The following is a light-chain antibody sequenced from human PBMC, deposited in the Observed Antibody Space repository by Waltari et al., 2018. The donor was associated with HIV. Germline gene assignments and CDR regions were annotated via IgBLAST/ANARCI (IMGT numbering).Light chain of an antibody. CDR1: RGISNY. J-gene: IGKJ4*01. Sequence: DIQMTQSPSSLSASVGDRVTITCRASRGISNYLAWYQQKPGKVPKLLIDATSTAQSGVPSRFSGSGSGTDFTLTISSLQPEDVATYFCQKYGSAPATFGGGTKVEIK. V-gene: IGKV1-27*01. CDR3: QKYGSAPAT. CDR2: ATS.